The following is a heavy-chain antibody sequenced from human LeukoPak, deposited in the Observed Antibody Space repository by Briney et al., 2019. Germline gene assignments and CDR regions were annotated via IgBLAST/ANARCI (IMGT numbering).Heavy chain of an antibody. D-gene: IGHD2-2*01. V-gene: IGHV4-59*08. J-gene: IGHJ4*02. CDR1: GGSMNNYY. CDR2: SYYSGST. Sequence: SETLSLTCPVSGGSMNNYYWNWIRQPPGKGLRWIGYSYYSGSTNYNPSLKSRVNISVDTSKNQFSLNLSSVTAADTAVYYCARLGSVAMPFDYWGQGTLVTVSS. CDR3: ARLGSVAMPFDY.